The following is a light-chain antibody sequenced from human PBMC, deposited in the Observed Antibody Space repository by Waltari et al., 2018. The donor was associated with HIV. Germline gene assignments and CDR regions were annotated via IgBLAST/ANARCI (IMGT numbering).Light chain of an antibody. J-gene: IGKJ2*01. Sequence: EIVMTQSPPTLSVSPGQRVTLSCRASQSVTSRFLAWYQQKPGQAPRLLIYRASSRATGIPDRFSGSGSGTDFTLTISTLEPEDFAVYYCQQYGSSPPYTLGQGTKLEIK. V-gene: IGKV3-20*01. CDR3: QQYGSSPPYT. CDR1: QSVTSRF. CDR2: RAS.